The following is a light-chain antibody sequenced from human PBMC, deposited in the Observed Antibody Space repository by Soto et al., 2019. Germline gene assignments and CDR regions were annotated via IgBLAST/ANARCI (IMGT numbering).Light chain of an antibody. CDR1: SSDVGGYNY. CDR2: DVS. J-gene: IGLJ1*01. Sequence: QPDLTQAASVTGSPGQSSTISCTGTSSDVGGYNYVSWYQQHPGKAPKLMIYDVSNRPSGVSNRFSGSKSGNTASLTISGLQAEDEADYYCSSYTSSSPLFGTGTKVTVL. V-gene: IGLV2-14*01. CDR3: SSYTSSSPL.